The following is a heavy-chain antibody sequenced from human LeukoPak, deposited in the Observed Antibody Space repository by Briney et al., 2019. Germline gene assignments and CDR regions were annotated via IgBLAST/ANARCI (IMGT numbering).Heavy chain of an antibody. CDR3: AKETNMYWSGWFFDL. CDR2: INQDGTEK. J-gene: IGHJ2*01. Sequence: GGSLRLSCAASGFSFSTYWMSWVRQAPGKGLEWVANINQDGTEKYYVDSVKGRFTVSRDYAKNSLYLQMNSLRAEDTAVYFCAKETNMYWSGWFFDLWGRGTLVTVSS. CDR1: GFSFSTYW. V-gene: IGHV3-7*01. D-gene: IGHD2-8*02.